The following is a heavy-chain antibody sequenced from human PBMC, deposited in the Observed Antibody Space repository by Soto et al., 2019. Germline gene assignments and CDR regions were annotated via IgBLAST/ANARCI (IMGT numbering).Heavy chain of an antibody. Sequence: SETLSLTCTVSGGSITSHHYYLGWIRQPPGKGLEWIGSIYSGGNTYYNPSLRSRLTIFVDTAKNLISLKLSSVTAADSAIYYCGSGPRTTWLDNRGLGTQVTVSS. CDR1: GGSITSHHYY. J-gene: IGHJ4*02. CDR3: GSGPRTTWLDN. V-gene: IGHV4-39*01. CDR2: IYSGGNT.